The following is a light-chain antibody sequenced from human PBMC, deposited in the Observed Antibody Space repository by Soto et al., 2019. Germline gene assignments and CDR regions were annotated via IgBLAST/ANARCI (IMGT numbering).Light chain of an antibody. CDR1: QSVNSN. Sequence: EIVLTQSPATLSVSPGERATLSCRASQSVNSNLAWYQQKLGQAPRLLFYGTSTRPTGIPARFSDSGSGTEFTLTISSLQSEDFAVYYCQQYNNWPYTFGQGTKLEIK. V-gene: IGKV3-15*01. CDR2: GTS. J-gene: IGKJ2*01. CDR3: QQYNNWPYT.